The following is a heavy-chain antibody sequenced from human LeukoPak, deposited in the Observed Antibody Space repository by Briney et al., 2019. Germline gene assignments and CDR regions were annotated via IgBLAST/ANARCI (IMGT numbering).Heavy chain of an antibody. Sequence: SQTLSLTCTVSGGSISSSSYYWGWIRRPPGKGLEWIGSIYYSGSTYYNPPLKSRVTISVDTSKNQFSLKLSSVTAADTAVYYCARVLGNWNYLIGYFDYWGQGTLVTVSS. J-gene: IGHJ4*02. CDR1: GGSISSSSYY. D-gene: IGHD1-7*01. CDR3: ARVLGNWNYLIGYFDY. CDR2: IYYSGST. V-gene: IGHV4-39*07.